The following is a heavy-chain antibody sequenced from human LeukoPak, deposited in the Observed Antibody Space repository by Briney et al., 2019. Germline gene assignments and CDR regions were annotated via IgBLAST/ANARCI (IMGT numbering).Heavy chain of an antibody. CDR2: IYTCGTT. J-gene: IGHJ4*02. Sequence: SETLSLTCTVSGGSISSYYWSWIRQPAGKGLEWIGRIYTCGTTNYNPSLKSRVNMSVDTSKNQFSLKMRSVTAADTAVYYCARANYDGSDYWGQGTLVTVSS. V-gene: IGHV4-4*07. D-gene: IGHD3-22*01. CDR1: GGSISSYY. CDR3: ARANYDGSDY.